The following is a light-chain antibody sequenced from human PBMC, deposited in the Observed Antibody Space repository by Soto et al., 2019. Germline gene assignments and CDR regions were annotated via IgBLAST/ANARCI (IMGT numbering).Light chain of an antibody. J-gene: IGKJ2*01. CDR3: MQDLSHT. CDR2: LGS. CDR1: QSLLHRNGHNY. V-gene: IGKV2-28*01. Sequence: DIVMTQSPLSLPVTPVEPASITCKSSQSLLHRNGHNYLDWFLQKPGQSPQLLIYLGSYRAAGVPDRFSCSGSGTDFTLKISRVEAEDVGIYYCMQDLSHTFGQGTKLEIK.